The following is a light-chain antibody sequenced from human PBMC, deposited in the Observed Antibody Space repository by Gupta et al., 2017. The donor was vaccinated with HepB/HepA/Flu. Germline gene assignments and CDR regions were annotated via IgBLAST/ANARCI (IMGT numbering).Light chain of an antibody. J-gene: IGLJ3*02. Sequence: QSVLTQPPPASGTPGQRVTISCSGSSSSIGSNYVSWYQQFPGTAPKLLIFRNNERPSGVPDRFSASKSGTSASLAISGLRSEDEADYYCSSWEDRLRGWVFGGGTKLTVL. CDR2: RNN. V-gene: IGLV1-47*01. CDR1: SSSIGSNY. CDR3: SSWEDRLRGWV.